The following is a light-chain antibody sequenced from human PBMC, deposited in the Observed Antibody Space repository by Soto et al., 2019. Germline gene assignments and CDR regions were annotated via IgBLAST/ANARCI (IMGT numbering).Light chain of an antibody. Sequence: DIQMTQSPSSLSASVGDRVTITCRASQSISSYLNWYQQKPGKAPKLLIFAAISLHSGVPSRFSGSGSGTDFTLTINSLQPEDFATYYCQQSYSTPYTFGQGTKLDIK. CDR1: QSISSY. V-gene: IGKV1-39*01. J-gene: IGKJ2*01. CDR2: AAI. CDR3: QQSYSTPYT.